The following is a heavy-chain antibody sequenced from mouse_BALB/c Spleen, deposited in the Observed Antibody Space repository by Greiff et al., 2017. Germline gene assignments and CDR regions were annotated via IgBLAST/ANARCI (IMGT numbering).Heavy chain of an antibody. CDR3: AKSGDYGEREAMDY. V-gene: IGHV5-17*02. J-gene: IGHJ4*01. CDR2: ISSGSSTI. CDR1: GFTFSSFG. Sequence: EVKLVESGGGLVQPGGSLKLSCAASGFTFSSFGMHWVRQAPEKGLEWVAYISSGSSTIYYADTVKGRFTISRDNPKNTLFLQITSLRSEDTAMYNCAKSGDYGEREAMDYGGKGTSVPVSS. D-gene: IGHD1-1*02.